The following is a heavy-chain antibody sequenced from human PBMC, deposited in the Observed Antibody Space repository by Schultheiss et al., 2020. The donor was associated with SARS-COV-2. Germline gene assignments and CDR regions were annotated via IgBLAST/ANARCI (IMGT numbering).Heavy chain of an antibody. V-gene: IGHV3-7*01. CDR3: AATTVTVTRYYYGMDV. J-gene: IGHJ6*02. Sequence: GESLKISCAASGFTFSSYWMSWVRQAPGKGLEWVANIKQDGSEKYYVDSVKGRFTISRDNAKNSLYLQMNSLRAEDTAVYYCAATTVTVTRYYYGMDVWGQGTTVTVSS. CDR2: IKQDGSEK. CDR1: GFTFSSYW. D-gene: IGHD4-17*01.